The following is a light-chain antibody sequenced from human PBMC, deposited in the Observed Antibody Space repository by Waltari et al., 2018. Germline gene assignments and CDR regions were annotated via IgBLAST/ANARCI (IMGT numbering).Light chain of an antibody. V-gene: IGLV2-11*01. CDR3: CSHGGFDTFWV. J-gene: IGLJ3*02. CDR2: YVS. CDR1: TSDVGGYDF. Sequence: QSALTQPRSVSGSPGQSVTISCTGTTSDVGGYDFVSWYQQHPGKAPKLIIYYVSQRPAGVPDRFSCSKSGNTASLTITGLRDDDEAEYFCCSHGGFDTFWVFGGGTKVIVL.